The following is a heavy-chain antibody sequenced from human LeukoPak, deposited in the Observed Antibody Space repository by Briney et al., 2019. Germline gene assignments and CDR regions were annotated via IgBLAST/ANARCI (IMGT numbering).Heavy chain of an antibody. V-gene: IGHV3-48*04. D-gene: IGHD5-18*01. CDR2: ISSSSTI. Sequence: GGSLRLSCAASGFTFSSYSMNWVRQAPGKGLEWVSYISSSSTIYYADSVKGRFTISRDNSKNTLYLQMDSLSAEDTAVYYCVKVDTWGQGTLVTVSS. CDR1: GFTFSSYS. CDR3: VKVDT. J-gene: IGHJ4*02.